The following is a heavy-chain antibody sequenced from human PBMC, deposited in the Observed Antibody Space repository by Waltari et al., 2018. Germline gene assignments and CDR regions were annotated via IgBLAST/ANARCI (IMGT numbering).Heavy chain of an antibody. V-gene: IGHV1-69-2*01. J-gene: IGHJ5*02. CDR2: VDTEDGET. CDR1: GYTFTDYY. D-gene: IGHD6-13*01. CDR3: ATDRVKQLGGNNWFDP. Sequence: EVQLVQSGAEVKKPGATVKISCKVSGYTFTDYYMHWVQQAPGKGLEWMGLVDTEDGETKYAEKCQGRVTITADTYTDTAYMELSSLRSEDTAVYYCATDRVKQLGGNNWFDPWGQGTLVTVSS.